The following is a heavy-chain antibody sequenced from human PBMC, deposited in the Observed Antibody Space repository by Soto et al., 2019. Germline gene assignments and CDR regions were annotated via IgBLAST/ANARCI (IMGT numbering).Heavy chain of an antibody. CDR1: GYTFSNYW. CDR3: AKDLEHLWLRYYYGMDV. CDR2: IKQDGSKK. D-gene: IGHD5-18*01. Sequence: GGSLRLSCAASGYTFSNYWMTWVRQAPGKGLEWVANIKQDGSKKYYVDSVKGRFTISRDNAKNTLYLQMNSLRAEDTAVYYCAKDLEHLWLRYYYGMDVWGQGTTVTVSS. J-gene: IGHJ6*02. V-gene: IGHV3-7*01.